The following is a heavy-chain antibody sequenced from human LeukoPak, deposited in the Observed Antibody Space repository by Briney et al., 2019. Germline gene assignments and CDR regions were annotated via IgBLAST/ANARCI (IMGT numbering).Heavy chain of an antibody. V-gene: IGHV3-30*02. CDR2: IRYDGSNK. CDR1: GFTFSSYG. Sequence: GGPLRLSCAASGFTFSSYGMHWVRQAPGKGLEWVAFIRYDGSNKYYADSVKGRFTISRDNSKNTLYLQMNSLRAEDTAVYYCARDSPRRYGSGSYLDYWGQGTLVTVSS. CDR3: ARDSPRRYGSGSYLDY. D-gene: IGHD3-10*01. J-gene: IGHJ4*02.